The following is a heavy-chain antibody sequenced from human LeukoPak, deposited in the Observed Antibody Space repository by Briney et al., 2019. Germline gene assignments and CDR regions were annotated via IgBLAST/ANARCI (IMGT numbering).Heavy chain of an antibody. Sequence: GGSLRLSCATSGFTFNIFGMNWARQAPGKGLEWVSGISGSGDSTYYADSVKGRFTISRDNSKNTLYLQMNSLRVEDTAVYYCTKGGGVGVTGQWRAFDIWGQGTMVTVSS. V-gene: IGHV3-23*01. CDR3: TKGGGVGVTGQWRAFDI. CDR2: ISGSGDST. CDR1: GFTFNIFG. J-gene: IGHJ3*02. D-gene: IGHD1-26*01.